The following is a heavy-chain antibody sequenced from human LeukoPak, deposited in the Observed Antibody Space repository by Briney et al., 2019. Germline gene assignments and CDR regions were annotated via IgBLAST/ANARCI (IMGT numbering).Heavy chain of an antibody. V-gene: IGHV3-23*01. Sequence: GGSLRLSCAASGFTFSSYAMSWVRQAPGKGLEWVSAISGSGGSTYYADSVKGRFTISRDNSKNTLYLQMNSLRAEDTAVYYCARTSTHEFYQLPDYYYYYGMDVWGQGTTVTVSS. D-gene: IGHD2-2*01. CDR1: GFTFSSYA. J-gene: IGHJ6*02. CDR2: ISGSGGST. CDR3: ARTSTHEFYQLPDYYYYYGMDV.